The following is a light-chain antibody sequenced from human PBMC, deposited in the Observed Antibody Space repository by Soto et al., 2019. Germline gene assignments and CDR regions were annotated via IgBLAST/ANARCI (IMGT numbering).Light chain of an antibody. CDR2: EVS. CDR3: SSFTGSTTWV. Sequence: QSALTQPAFLSGSPGQSMTMFCTGTSNDVGGYNYVPWYQQHPGKAPKLIIYEVSNRPSGISSRFSGSKSANTASLTISGLQAEDEAEYYCSSFTGSTTWVFGGGTKVTVL. V-gene: IGLV2-14*01. J-gene: IGLJ3*02. CDR1: SNDVGGYNY.